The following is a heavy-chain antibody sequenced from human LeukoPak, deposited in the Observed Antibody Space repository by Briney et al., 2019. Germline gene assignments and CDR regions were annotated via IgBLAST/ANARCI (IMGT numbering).Heavy chain of an antibody. CDR3: ARVQTANWETSVCDAFDM. D-gene: IGHD7-27*01. V-gene: IGHV5-51*01. Sequence: GESLKISCKGSGYSFTSYWIGWVRQMPGKGLEWMGIIYPGDSDTRYSPSFQGQVTISADKSISTAYLQWSSLKASDTALYYCARVQTANWETSVCDAFDMWGRGTMVTVSS. J-gene: IGHJ3*02. CDR1: GYSFTSYW. CDR2: IYPGDSDT.